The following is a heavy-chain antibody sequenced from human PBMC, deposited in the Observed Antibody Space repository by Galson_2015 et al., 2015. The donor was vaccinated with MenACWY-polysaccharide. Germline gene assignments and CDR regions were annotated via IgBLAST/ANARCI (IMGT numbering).Heavy chain of an antibody. CDR2: INLDGSAK. CDR3: ARDPAYGAFDV. D-gene: IGHD4-17*01. J-gene: IGHJ3*01. V-gene: IGHV3-7*03. Sequence: SLRLSCAASGFSFESFWMSWVRQVPGKGLQEVAQINLDGSAKTYADSVRGRLTISRDNAEKSLSLQMSSLRADDTAVYYCARDPAYGAFDVWGQGTMLLVSS. CDR1: GFSFESFW.